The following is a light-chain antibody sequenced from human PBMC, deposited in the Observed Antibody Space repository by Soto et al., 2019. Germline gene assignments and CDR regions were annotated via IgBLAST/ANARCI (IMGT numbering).Light chain of an antibody. CDR1: GSDVGAYNY. Sequence: QSALTQPASVSGSPGQSIIISCTGTGSDVGAYNYVSWYQQHPDKAPKLMIYDVSDRPSGVSNRFSGSKSGNTASLTISGLQAEDEADYYCTSFTSSSTLYVFGAGTKLTVL. CDR2: DVS. CDR3: TSFTSSSTLYV. J-gene: IGLJ1*01. V-gene: IGLV2-14*01.